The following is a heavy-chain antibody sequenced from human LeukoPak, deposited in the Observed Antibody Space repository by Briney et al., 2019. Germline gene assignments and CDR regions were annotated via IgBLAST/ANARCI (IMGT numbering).Heavy chain of an antibody. D-gene: IGHD3-10*02. CDR2: ISSSGSTI. CDR3: AELGITMIGGV. V-gene: IGHV3-48*03. Sequence: GGSLRLSCAASGFTFSSYELYWVRQAPGKGLERVSYISSSGSTIYYADSVKGRFTISRDNAKNSLYLQMNSLRAEDTAVYYCAELGITMIGGVWGKGTTVTISS. J-gene: IGHJ6*04. CDR1: GFTFSSYE.